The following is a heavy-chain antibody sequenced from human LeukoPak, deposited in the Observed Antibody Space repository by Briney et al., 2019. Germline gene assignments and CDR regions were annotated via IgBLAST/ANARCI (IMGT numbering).Heavy chain of an antibody. Sequence: GGSLRLSCAASGFTFSNYYMSWIRQAPGKGLEWVSYISSSGSAIYYADSVKGRFTISRDNAKNSVYLQMNSLRAEDTAVYYCAKVWVSSGWYDAAFDYWGQGTLVTVSS. D-gene: IGHD6-19*01. V-gene: IGHV3-11*01. CDR3: AKVWVSSGWYDAAFDY. J-gene: IGHJ4*02. CDR1: GFTFSNYY. CDR2: ISSSGSAI.